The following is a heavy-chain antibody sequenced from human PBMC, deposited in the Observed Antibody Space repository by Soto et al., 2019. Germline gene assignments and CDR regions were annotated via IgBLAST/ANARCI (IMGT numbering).Heavy chain of an antibody. CDR2: IIPIFGTA. Sequence: SVKGSCKAAGYTYSIYAISWVRNAPEQGLEWMGGIIPIFGTANYAQKFQGRVTITADESTSTAYMELSSLRSEDTAVYYCASRSDTAMVTSPAFDYSGQGTLVTVSS. CDR3: ASRSDTAMVTSPAFDY. V-gene: IGHV1-69*13. J-gene: IGHJ4*02. D-gene: IGHD5-18*01. CDR1: GYTYSIYA.